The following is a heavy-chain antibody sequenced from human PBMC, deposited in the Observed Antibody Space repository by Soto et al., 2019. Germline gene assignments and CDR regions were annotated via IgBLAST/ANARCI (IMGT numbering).Heavy chain of an antibody. CDR2: ISGSGGST. V-gene: IGHV3-23*01. CDR3: AKDSSPVVVVAAYFDY. Sequence: LRLSCAASGFTFSSYAMSWVRQAPGKGLEWVSAISGSGGSTYYADSVKGRFTISRDNSKNTLYLQMNSLRAEDTAVYYCAKDSSPVVVVAAYFDYWGQGTLVTVSS. CDR1: GFTFSSYA. J-gene: IGHJ4*02. D-gene: IGHD2-15*01.